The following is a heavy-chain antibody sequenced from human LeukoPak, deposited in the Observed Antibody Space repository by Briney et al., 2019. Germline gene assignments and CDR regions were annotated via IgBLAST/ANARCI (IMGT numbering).Heavy chain of an antibody. D-gene: IGHD4-17*01. CDR2: IKNDGSYT. CDR3: VRDDGQYGVDY. Sequence: AGGSLRLSCAASGFTFSSHWMHWVRQAPGKGLVWVSRIKNDGSYTSDVDSVEGRFTISRDNAKSTLHLQMNSVRAEDTAVYYCVRDDGQYGVDYWGQGTLVTVSS. J-gene: IGHJ4*02. CDR1: GFTFSSHW. V-gene: IGHV3-74*01.